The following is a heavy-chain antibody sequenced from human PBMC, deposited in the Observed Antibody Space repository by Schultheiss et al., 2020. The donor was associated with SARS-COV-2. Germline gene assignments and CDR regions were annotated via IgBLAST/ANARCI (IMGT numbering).Heavy chain of an antibody. Sequence: GGSLRLSCAASGFTFSSYGMHWVRQAPGKGLEWVAVISYDGSNKYYADSVKGRFTISRDNAKNSLYLQMNSLRAEDTAVYYCARQQPLDYWGQGILVTVSS. J-gene: IGHJ4*02. V-gene: IGHV3-30*03. CDR3: ARQQPLDY. CDR2: ISYDGSNK. CDR1: GFTFSSYG. D-gene: IGHD6-13*01.